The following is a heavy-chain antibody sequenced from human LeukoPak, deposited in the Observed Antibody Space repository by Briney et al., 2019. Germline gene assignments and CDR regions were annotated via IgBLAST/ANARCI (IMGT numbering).Heavy chain of an antibody. V-gene: IGHV1-69*04. CDR2: IIPILGIA. CDR3: ARENKYYYDSSAYYYYGMDV. Sequence: SVKVSCKASGGTFSSYAISWVRQAPGQGVEWMGRIIPILGIANYAQKFQGRVTITADKSTSTAYMELSSLRSEDTAVYYCARENKYYYDSSAYYYYGMDVWGQGTTVTVSS. J-gene: IGHJ6*02. D-gene: IGHD3-22*01. CDR1: GGTFSSYA.